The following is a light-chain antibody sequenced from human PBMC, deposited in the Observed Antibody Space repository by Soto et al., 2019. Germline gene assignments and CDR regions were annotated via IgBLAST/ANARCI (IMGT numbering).Light chain of an antibody. CDR1: QSISNR. CDR3: QQYNTYSWT. V-gene: IGKV1-5*03. J-gene: IGKJ1*01. Sequence: DIQMTQFPSTLSASVGDRVTITCRASQSISNRLAWFQQKSGEAPKILIHKVSSLESGVPSRFSRSGSGSDFTLTISSLQPDDFATYYCQQYNTYSWTFGQGTKVEIK. CDR2: KVS.